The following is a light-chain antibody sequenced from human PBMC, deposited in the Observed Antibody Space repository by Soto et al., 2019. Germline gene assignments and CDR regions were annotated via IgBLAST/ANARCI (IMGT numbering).Light chain of an antibody. J-gene: IGLJ3*02. CDR3: TSYAGSNNWV. CDR1: SSDVGRYNF. CDR2: EVS. Sequence: QSALTQPPSASGSPGQSVTISCTGTSSDVGRYNFFSWYQQHPGKAPKLMIYEVSKRPSGVPAPFSGSKSGNTASLTVSGLQAEDEADYYCTSYAGSNNWVFGEGTKLTVL. V-gene: IGLV2-8*01.